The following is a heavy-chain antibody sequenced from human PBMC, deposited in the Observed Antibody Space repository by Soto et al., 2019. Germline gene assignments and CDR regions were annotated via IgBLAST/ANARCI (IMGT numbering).Heavy chain of an antibody. Sequence: EVQLVESGGGLVQPGGSLRLSCAASGFTFSSYSMNWVRQAPGKGLEWVSYISSSSSTIYYADSVKGRFTISRDNAKNSLYLQMNSLRAEDTAVYYCVRHPERIAEIGWFDPWGQGTRVTVSS. J-gene: IGHJ5*02. CDR1: GFTFSSYS. CDR2: ISSSSSTI. CDR3: VRHPERIAEIGWFDP. D-gene: IGHD6-13*01. V-gene: IGHV3-48*01.